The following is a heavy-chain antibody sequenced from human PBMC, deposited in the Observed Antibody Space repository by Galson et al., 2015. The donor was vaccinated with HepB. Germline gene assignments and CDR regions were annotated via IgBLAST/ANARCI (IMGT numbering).Heavy chain of an antibody. J-gene: IGHJ6*02. Sequence: LRLSCAASEFILSMYWMNWVRQAPGKGLEWVANIKEDGSEKNYVDSVKGRFTIARENAKNSLYLQLNSLRAEDTAVYYCARVKRGEWYAFYYYGMDVWGRGTTVTVSS. D-gene: IGHD3-10*01. CDR2: IKEDGSEK. CDR3: ARVKRGEWYAFYYYGMDV. V-gene: IGHV3-7*05. CDR1: EFILSMYW.